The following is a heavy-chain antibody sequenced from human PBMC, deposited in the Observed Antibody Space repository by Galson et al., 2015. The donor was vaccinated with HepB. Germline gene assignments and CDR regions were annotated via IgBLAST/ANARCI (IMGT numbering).Heavy chain of an antibody. CDR1: GFTLSRYS. D-gene: IGHD3-22*01. CDR2: ISTHGATI. V-gene: IGHV3-48*03. CDR3: AKTVFGSGSYWTFDL. Sequence: SLRLSCAASGFTLSRYSMNWVRQAPGKELQWISYISTHGATIHYADSVKGRFTIARDNARNSIFLQMTSLRVEDTAVYYCAKTVFGSGSYWTFDLWGEGTLVTVSS. J-gene: IGHJ3*01.